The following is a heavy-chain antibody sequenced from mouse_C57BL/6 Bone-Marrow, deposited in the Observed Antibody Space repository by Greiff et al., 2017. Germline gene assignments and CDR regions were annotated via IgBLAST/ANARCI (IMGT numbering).Heavy chain of an antibody. J-gene: IGHJ2*01. Sequence: EVKLQESGPGLVKPSQSLSLTCSVTGYSITSGYYWNWIRQFPGNKLEWMGYISYDGSNNYNPSLKNRISITRDTSKNQFFLKLNSVTTEDTATYYCVREALYYFDYWGQGTTLTVSS. CDR2: ISYDGSN. CDR3: VREALYYFDY. CDR1: GYSITSGYY. V-gene: IGHV3-6*01.